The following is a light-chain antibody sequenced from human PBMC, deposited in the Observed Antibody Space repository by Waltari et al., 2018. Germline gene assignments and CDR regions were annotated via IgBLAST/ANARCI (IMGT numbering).Light chain of an antibody. CDR1: QSISRY. V-gene: IGKV1-39*01. CDR3: QQSYSTLPYT. J-gene: IGKJ2*01. Sequence: DIKMTQSPSSLSASVGDRVTITCRASQSISRYLNWYQQKPGKAPKLLIYAASSLQSRVPSRFSGSGSGTDFTLTISSLQPEDFATYYCQQSYSTLPYTFGQGTKLEIK. CDR2: AAS.